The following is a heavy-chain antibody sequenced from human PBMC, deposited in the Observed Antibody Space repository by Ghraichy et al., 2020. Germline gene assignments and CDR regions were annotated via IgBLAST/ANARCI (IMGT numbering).Heavy chain of an antibody. J-gene: IGHJ4*02. CDR3: ARVVVAATPFDY. CDR1: GGSISSGDYY. Sequence: SETLSLTCTVSGGSISSGDYYWSWIRQPPGKGLEWIGYIYYSGSTYYNPSLKSRVTISVDTSKNQFSLKLSSVTAADTAVYYCARVVVAATPFDYWGQGTLVTVSS. V-gene: IGHV4-30-4*01. D-gene: IGHD2-15*01. CDR2: IYYSGST.